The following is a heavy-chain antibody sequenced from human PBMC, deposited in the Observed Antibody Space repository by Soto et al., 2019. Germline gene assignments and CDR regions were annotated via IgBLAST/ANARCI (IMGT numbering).Heavy chain of an antibody. D-gene: IGHD1-1*01. Sequence: QVQLVQSGAEVKKPGSSVKVSCKASGDIFSSSAISWVRQAPGLGLEWMGGILPLFGIANYAQSFQGRVTITAEKSTGTVYMELSSLRSEDTAVYYCARRGGNEWFDPWGQGTLVTVSS. CDR1: GDIFSSSA. CDR3: ARRGGNEWFDP. J-gene: IGHJ5*02. CDR2: ILPLFGIA. V-gene: IGHV1-69*17.